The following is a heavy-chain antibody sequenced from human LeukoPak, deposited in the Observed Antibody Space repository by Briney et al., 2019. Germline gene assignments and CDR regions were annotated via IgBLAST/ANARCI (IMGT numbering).Heavy chain of an antibody. D-gene: IGHD2-15*01. J-gene: IGHJ5*02. CDR3: ARQLRYCSGGSCQKFDP. CDR1: GGSISSYY. Sequence: SETLSLTCTVSGGSISSYYWSWIRQPPGKGLEWIGEINHSGSTNYNPSLKSRVTISVDTSKSQFSLKLSSVTAADTAVYYCARQLRYCSGGSCQKFDPWGQGTLVTVSS. V-gene: IGHV4-34*01. CDR2: INHSGST.